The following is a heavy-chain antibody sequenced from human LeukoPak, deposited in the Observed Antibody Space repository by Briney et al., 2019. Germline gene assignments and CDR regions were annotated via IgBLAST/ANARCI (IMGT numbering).Heavy chain of an antibody. J-gene: IGHJ6*04. CDR2: ISGSGGST. D-gene: IGHD3-10*01. CDR1: GFTFSSYA. V-gene: IGHV3-23*01. Sequence: AGGSLRLFCAASGFTFSSYAMSWVRQAPGKGLEWVSAISGSGGSTYYADSVKGRFTIPRDNSKNTLYLQMNSLRAEDTAVYYCAKARRSDSGSYPYYYYGMDVWGKGTTVTVSS. CDR3: AKARRSDSGSYPYYYYGMDV.